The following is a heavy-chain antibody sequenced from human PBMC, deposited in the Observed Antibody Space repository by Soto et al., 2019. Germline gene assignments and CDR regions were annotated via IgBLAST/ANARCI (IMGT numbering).Heavy chain of an antibody. V-gene: IGHV1-58*01. CDR1: GFTFTNSA. Sequence: ASVKVSCKASGFTFTNSAVQWVRQARGQRLEWIGWIVVGSGNTNYAQKFQGRVTITADKSTSTAYMELSSLRSDDTAVYYCARSIAAAVDFDYWGQGTLVTVSS. J-gene: IGHJ4*02. CDR3: ARSIAAAVDFDY. D-gene: IGHD6-13*01. CDR2: IVVGSGNT.